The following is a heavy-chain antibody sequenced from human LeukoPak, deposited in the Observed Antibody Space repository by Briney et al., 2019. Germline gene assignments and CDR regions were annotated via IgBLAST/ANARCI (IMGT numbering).Heavy chain of an antibody. CDR1: GGSISSSSYY. Sequence: PSETLSLTCTVSGGSISSSSYYWGWIRQPPGKGLEWIGSICYSGSTYYNPSLKSRVTISVDTSKNQFSLKLSSVTAADTAVYYCARLFATNWFDPWGQGTPVTVSS. CDR2: ICYSGST. V-gene: IGHV4-39*01. J-gene: IGHJ5*02. D-gene: IGHD5-12*01. CDR3: ARLFATNWFDP.